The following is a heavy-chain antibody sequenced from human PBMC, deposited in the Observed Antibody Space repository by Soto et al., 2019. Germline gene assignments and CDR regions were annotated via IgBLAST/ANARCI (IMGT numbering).Heavy chain of an antibody. J-gene: IGHJ1*01. CDR3: AKEEGGQKVRASFHH. Sequence: SETLSLTFAVSLASFTGHYWSWIRQPPGKGLEWIGEVHRSGSTSYDPALMSRVTMSVDTSKNHVSLRLASVTAADTAMYYCAKEEGGQKVRASFHHWGQGTLVTVSS. CDR2: VHRSGST. D-gene: IGHD3-16*02. CDR1: LASFTGHY. V-gene: IGHV4-34*10.